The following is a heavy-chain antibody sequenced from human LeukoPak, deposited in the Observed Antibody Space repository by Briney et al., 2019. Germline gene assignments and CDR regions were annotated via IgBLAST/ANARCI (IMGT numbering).Heavy chain of an antibody. CDR1: GFTFSNYW. CDR2: IKQDGSEK. V-gene: IGHV3-7*01. Sequence: GGSLRLSCAASGFTFSNYWLTWVRQAPGQGLEWVANIKQDGSEKHYVDSVKGRFPISRDNAKNSLYLQMNSLRAADTAVYYCARDRQIAYWGQGTLVTVSS. J-gene: IGHJ4*02. CDR3: ARDRQIAY.